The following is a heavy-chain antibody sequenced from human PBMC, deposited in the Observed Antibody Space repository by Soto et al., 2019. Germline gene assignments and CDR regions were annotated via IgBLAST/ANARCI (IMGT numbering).Heavy chain of an antibody. V-gene: IGHV4-59*02. J-gene: IGHJ4*02. CDR1: GGSVRDYY. Sequence: SETLSLTCNVSGGSVRDYYWSWIREAPGEGLEWIGYIHYRGVINYNPSLKSRVTMSVDPSKNQFSLNLRSVTTADTAVYYCARDPADENGHWGQGSLVTVSS. CDR3: ARDPADENGH. CDR2: IHYRGVI.